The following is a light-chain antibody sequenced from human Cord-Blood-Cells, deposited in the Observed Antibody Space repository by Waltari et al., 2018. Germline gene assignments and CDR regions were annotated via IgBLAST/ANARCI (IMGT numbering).Light chain of an antibody. CDR3: QQYNNWPT. CDR2: GAS. CDR1: QSVSSN. V-gene: IGKV3-15*01. Sequence: EIVMTQSPATLSVSPGERATPSCRASQSVSSNLAWYQQKPGQAPRLLIDGASTRATGIPARFSGSGSGTDVTLTISSLQSEDLSVYYCQQYNNWPTCGQGTKVEIK. J-gene: IGKJ1*01.